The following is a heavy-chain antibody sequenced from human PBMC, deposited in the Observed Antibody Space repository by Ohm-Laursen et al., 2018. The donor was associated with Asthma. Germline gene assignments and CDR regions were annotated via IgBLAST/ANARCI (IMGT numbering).Heavy chain of an antibody. D-gene: IGHD3-3*01. V-gene: IGHV3-30*03. CDR2: ISYDGSNK. CDR3: ARGVDFWSGYYIWELWFDP. Sequence: GQTLSLTCAASGFIFSIYGIHWVRQAPGKGLEWVAVISYDGSNKYYADSVKGRFTISRDNSKNTLYLQMNSLRAEDTAVYYCARGVDFWSGYYIWELWFDPWGQGTLVTVSS. J-gene: IGHJ5*02. CDR1: GFIFSIYG.